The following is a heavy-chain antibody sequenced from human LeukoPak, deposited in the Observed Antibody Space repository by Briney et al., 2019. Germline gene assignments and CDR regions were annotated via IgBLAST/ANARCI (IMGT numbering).Heavy chain of an antibody. D-gene: IGHD3-10*01. Sequence: SETLSLTCTVSGGSISSSSYYWGWIRQPPGKGLEWIGSIYYSGSTYYNPSLKSRVTISVDTSKNQFSLKLSSVTAADTAVYYCARLPYDYGSGSYYSGSIWFDPWGQGTLVTVSS. V-gene: IGHV4-39*01. J-gene: IGHJ5*02. CDR3: ARLPYDYGSGSYYSGSIWFDP. CDR2: IYYSGST. CDR1: GGSISSSSYY.